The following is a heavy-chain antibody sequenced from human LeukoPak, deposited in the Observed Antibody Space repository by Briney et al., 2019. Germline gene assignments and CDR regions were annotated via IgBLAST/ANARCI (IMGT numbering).Heavy chain of an antibody. J-gene: IGHJ5*02. Sequence: SETLSLTCTVSGASVTDYYWSWIRQSPGRGLEWISYIHHSGNSDYNPSLRSRVTTSLDTSKNQFSLNLISVTTADTAVYYCTRGHWGLQSWSQGTLVTVSS. CDR3: TRGHWGLQS. CDR2: IHHSGNS. D-gene: IGHD7-27*01. V-gene: IGHV4-59*02. CDR1: GASVTDYY.